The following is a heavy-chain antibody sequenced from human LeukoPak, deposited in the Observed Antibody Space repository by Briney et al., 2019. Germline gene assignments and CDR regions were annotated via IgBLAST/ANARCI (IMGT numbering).Heavy chain of an antibody. V-gene: IGHV1-24*01. CDR2: FDPEDVDT. D-gene: IGHD3-3*01. J-gene: IGHJ4*02. Sequence: ASVKVSCKVSEYRLTELSMHWVRLAPGKGLEWMGGFDPEDVDTIYAQKFEGRVTMTEDTSTDTAYLELSSLRSEDTAVYYCATLLLSKKRYYDFWTSAFDFWGQGTLVTVSS. CDR3: ATLLLSKKRYYDFWTSAFDF. CDR1: EYRLTELS.